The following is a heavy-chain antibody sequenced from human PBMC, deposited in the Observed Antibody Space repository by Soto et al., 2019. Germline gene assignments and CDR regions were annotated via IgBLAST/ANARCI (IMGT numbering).Heavy chain of an antibody. CDR2: INSDGSST. J-gene: IGHJ4*02. CDR3: ASDPGPFYSSGYWADY. Sequence: EVQLVESGGGLVQPGGSLRLSCAASGFTFSSYWMPWVRQAPGKGLVWVSRINSDGSSTTYADSVKGRFTISRDHAKNTLYLQLNSLRAEDTAVYYCASDPGPFYSSGYWADYWGQGTLVHVSS. V-gene: IGHV3-74*01. D-gene: IGHD3-22*01. CDR1: GFTFSSYW.